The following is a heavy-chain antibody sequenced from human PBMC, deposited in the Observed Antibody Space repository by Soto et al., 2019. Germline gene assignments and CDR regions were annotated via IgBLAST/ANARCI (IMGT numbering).Heavy chain of an antibody. Sequence: SETLSLTCAVYGGSFSGFYWSWIRQPPGKGLEWIGEINHSGSTNYNPSLKSRVTISVDTSKNQFSLKLSSVTAADTAVYYCAGGRPGYCTNGVCYVVDYFDYWGQGTLVTVSS. D-gene: IGHD2-8*01. CDR1: GGSFSGFY. V-gene: IGHV4-34*01. CDR3: AGGRPGYCTNGVCYVVDYFDY. CDR2: INHSGST. J-gene: IGHJ4*02.